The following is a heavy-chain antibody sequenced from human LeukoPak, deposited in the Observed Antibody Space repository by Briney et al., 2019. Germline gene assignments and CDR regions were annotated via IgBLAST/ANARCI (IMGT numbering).Heavy chain of an antibody. D-gene: IGHD1-26*01. Sequence: ASVKVSCKASGFTFTIYNIHWMRQAPGQRLEWMGLINAGNGNTRYSQKFQGRVTITRDTSASTAYMELSSLISEDTAVYYCARDLDSGTYYAQDYWGQGTLVTVSS. V-gene: IGHV1-3*01. J-gene: IGHJ4*02. CDR3: ARDLDSGTYYAQDY. CDR1: GFTFTIYN. CDR2: INAGNGNT.